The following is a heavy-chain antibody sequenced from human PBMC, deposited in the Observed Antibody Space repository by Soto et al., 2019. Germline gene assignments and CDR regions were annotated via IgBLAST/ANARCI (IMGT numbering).Heavy chain of an antibody. CDR1: GYSFTSYW. V-gene: IGHV5-10-1*01. J-gene: IGHJ4*02. Sequence: GESLKISCKGSGYSFTSYWITWVRQKPGKGLEWMGRIDPSDSQTYYSPSFRGHITISVTKSITTVFLQWSSLTAADTAVYYCARHEAGWYFDSWGQGTLVTVSS. CDR2: IDPSDSQT. CDR3: ARHEAGWYFDS. D-gene: IGHD6-25*01.